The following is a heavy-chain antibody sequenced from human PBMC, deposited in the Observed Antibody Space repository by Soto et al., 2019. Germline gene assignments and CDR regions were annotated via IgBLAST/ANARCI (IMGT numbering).Heavy chain of an antibody. Sequence: SETLSLTCAVSGGSISSGGYYWSWIRQHPGKGLEWIGYIYHSGTTYYNPSLKSRVTISVDTSKNQFSLKLNSVTAADTAVYYCARAYYGSGSYYSFDSWGQGTLVT. CDR3: ARAYYGSGSYYSFDS. D-gene: IGHD3-10*01. CDR1: GGSISSGGYY. J-gene: IGHJ4*02. CDR2: IYHSGTT. V-gene: IGHV4-31*11.